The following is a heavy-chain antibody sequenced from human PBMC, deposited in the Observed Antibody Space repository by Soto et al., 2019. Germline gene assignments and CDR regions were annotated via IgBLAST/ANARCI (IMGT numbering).Heavy chain of an antibody. CDR2: INDSGST. CDR1: GGSFSGDY. Sequence: PSETLSLTCAVYGGSFSGDYWSWIRQPPGKGLEWIGEINDSGSTDYDPSLQSRVTISVDTSKNQFSLRLSSVTAADTAKYYCAREAIKGATYIGYWGQGILVT. V-gene: IGHV4-34*01. CDR3: AREAIKGATYIGY. J-gene: IGHJ4*01.